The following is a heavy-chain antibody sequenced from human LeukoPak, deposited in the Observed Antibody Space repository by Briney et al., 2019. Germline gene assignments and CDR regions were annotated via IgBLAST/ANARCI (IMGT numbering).Heavy chain of an antibody. Sequence: ASVKVSCTASGYTFINYAIHWVRQAPGQGLEWMGWINAGNGSTKYSPNFWGRVTITRDTSASAAYMELSSLRSEDTAVYYCARALGYCSSSTCCRFDYWGQGTLVIVSS. V-gene: IGHV1-3*01. J-gene: IGHJ4*02. CDR3: ARALGYCSSSTCCRFDY. CDR1: GYTFINYA. D-gene: IGHD2-2*01. CDR2: INAGNGST.